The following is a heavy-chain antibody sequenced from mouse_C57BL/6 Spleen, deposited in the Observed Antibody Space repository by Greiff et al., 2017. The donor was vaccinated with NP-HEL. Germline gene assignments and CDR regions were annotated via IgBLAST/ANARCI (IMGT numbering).Heavy chain of an antibody. J-gene: IGHJ4*01. CDR3: ARSWLRYYAMDY. CDR1: GYTFTDYY. Sequence: VQLQQSGAELVRPGASVKLSCKASGYTFTDYYINWVKQRPGQGLEWIARIYPGSGNTSYNEKFKGKATLTAEKSSSTAYMQLSSLTSEDSAVYFCARSWLRYYAMDYWGQGTSVTVSS. V-gene: IGHV1-76*01. D-gene: IGHD2-2*01. CDR2: IYPGSGNT.